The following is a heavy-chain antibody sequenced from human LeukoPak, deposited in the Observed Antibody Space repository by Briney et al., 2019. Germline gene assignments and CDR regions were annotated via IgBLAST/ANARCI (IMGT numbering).Heavy chain of an antibody. CDR2: IGTAGDI. V-gene: IGHV3-13*01. Sequence: GGSLRLSCAASGFTFSNYDMHWVRQATGKGLEWVSGIGTAGDIYYPGSVKGRFTISRENAKNSLYLQMNSLRAGDTAVYYCARVGAAAGTGRLYNWFDPWGQGTLVTVSS. CDR3: ARVGAAAGTGRLYNWFDP. J-gene: IGHJ5*02. D-gene: IGHD6-13*01. CDR1: GFTFSNYD.